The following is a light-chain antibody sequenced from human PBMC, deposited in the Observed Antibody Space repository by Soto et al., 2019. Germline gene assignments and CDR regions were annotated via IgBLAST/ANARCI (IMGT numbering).Light chain of an antibody. Sequence: DIQMTQSPSTLSASVGDRVTITCRASKSISRWLAWYQQKPGKARKLLIYDASGLESGVQARFSGSGAGTVFTLTISSLQPDDFATYYCQQYNSYSPSLTFVGGTKVEIK. CDR1: KSISRW. CDR3: QQYNSYSPSLT. CDR2: DAS. J-gene: IGKJ4*01. V-gene: IGKV1-5*01.